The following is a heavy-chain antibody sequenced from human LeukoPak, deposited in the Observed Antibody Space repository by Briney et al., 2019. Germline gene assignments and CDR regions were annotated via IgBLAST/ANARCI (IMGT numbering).Heavy chain of an antibody. D-gene: IGHD2-15*01. CDR2: ISSSSSTI. J-gene: IGHJ4*02. CDR3: ARAVLYCSGGSCCSPRGLDY. CDR1: GFTFSSYS. Sequence: PGGSLRLSCAASGFTFSSYSMNWVRQAPGKGLEWVSYISSSSSTIYYADSVKGRFTVSRDNAKNSLYLQMNSLRAEDTALYYCARAVLYCSGGSCCSPRGLDYWGQGTLVTVSS. V-gene: IGHV3-48*01.